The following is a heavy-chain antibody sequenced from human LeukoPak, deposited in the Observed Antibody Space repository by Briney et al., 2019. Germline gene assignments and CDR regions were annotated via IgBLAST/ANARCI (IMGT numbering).Heavy chain of an antibody. V-gene: IGHV3-7*01. CDR1: GFTSSYYW. CDR3: ARGGYYTGYFDF. J-gene: IGHJ4*02. Sequence: GGSLRLSCAASGFTSSYYWMSWVRQAPGKGLEWVATIKQDGSEKYYVDSEMGRFTISRDNAKNSRYLQMNSLRVEDTAVYYCARGGYYTGYFDFWGQGTLVTVSS. D-gene: IGHD3-22*01. CDR2: IKQDGSEK.